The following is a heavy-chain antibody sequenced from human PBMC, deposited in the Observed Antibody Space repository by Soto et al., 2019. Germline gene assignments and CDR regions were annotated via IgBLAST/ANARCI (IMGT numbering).Heavy chain of an antibody. J-gene: IGHJ6*02. CDR1: GFTFSSYA. Sequence: EVQLLESGGGLVQPGGSLRLSCAASGFTFSSYAMSWVRQAPGKGLEWGSAISGSGGSTYYADSVKGRFTISRDNYKNTLYLQMNSLRAEDTAVYYCTQYYYGSGPYYYYGMDVWGQGTTVTVSS. V-gene: IGHV3-23*01. CDR3: TQYYYGSGPYYYYGMDV. D-gene: IGHD3-10*01. CDR2: ISGSGGST.